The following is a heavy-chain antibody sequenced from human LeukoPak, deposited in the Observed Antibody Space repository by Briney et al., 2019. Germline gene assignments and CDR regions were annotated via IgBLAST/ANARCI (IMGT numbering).Heavy chain of an antibody. CDR1: GFTFSSYG. J-gene: IGHJ4*02. V-gene: IGHV3-30*02. CDR2: IRYDGSNK. CDR3: AKDGRYYYDSSGYQFDY. Sequence: PGGSLRLSCAASGFTFSSYGMYWVRQAPGKGLEWVAFIRYDGSNKYYADSVKVRFTISRDNSKNTLYLQMNSLRAEDTAVYYCAKDGRYYYDSSGYQFDYWGQGTLVTASS. D-gene: IGHD3-22*01.